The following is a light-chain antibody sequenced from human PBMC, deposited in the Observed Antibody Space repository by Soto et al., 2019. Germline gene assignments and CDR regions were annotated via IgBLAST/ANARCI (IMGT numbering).Light chain of an antibody. V-gene: IGKV3-20*01. CDR3: QEYGSSRT. CDR2: GTS. J-gene: IGKJ1*01. CDR1: QSVDSSY. Sequence: EIVLTQSPGTLSLSPGERATLSCRASQSVDSSYLAWYQQKPGQAPRLLIYGTSSRATGIPDRFSGSGSGTDFTLTINRLEPEDFAVFYCQEYGSSRTFCQGTKVEIK.